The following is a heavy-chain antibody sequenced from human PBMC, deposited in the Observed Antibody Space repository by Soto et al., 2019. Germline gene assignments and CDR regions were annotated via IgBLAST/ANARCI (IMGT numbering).Heavy chain of an antibody. J-gene: IGHJ6*02. CDR1: GYTFTRYG. CDR3: AMVHGYVSSSPQDV. V-gene: IGHV1-18*01. Sequence: QVQLVQSGAEVKNPGASVKVSCKASGYTFTRYGIGWARQAPGQGLEWMGWINAYNGNTNYAQNLQGRLTLTTDTSANTDYMRLRSLGSNVSSLSYCAMVHGYVSSSPQDVWGQGSTVTV. CDR2: INAYNGNT. D-gene: IGHD2-8*01.